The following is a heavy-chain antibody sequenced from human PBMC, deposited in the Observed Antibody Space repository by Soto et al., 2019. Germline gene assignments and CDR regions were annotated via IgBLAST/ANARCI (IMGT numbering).Heavy chain of an antibody. D-gene: IGHD1-26*01. V-gene: IGHV3-72*01. CDR1: GFTFSDHY. J-gene: IGHJ4*02. CDR2: TRKKANSYTT. Sequence: GGSLRLSCAASGFTFSDHYMDWVRQAPGKGLEWVGRTRKKANSYTTEYAASVKGRFTISRDDSKNSLYLQMDSLKTEDTAVYYCARVSGSYYFDCWGQGTLVTVSS. CDR3: ARVSGSYYFDC.